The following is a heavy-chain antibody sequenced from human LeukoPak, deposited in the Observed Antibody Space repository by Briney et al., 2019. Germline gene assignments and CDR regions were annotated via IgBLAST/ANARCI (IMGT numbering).Heavy chain of an antibody. J-gene: IGHJ4*02. CDR2: ISYDGSNK. V-gene: IGHV3-30*18. Sequence: GRSLRLSCAASGFTFSSYGMHWVRQAPGKGLEWVAVISYDGSNKYYADSVKGRFTISRDNSKNMLYLQMNSLRAEDTAVYYCAKVPQWGQGTLVTVSS. CDR3: AKVPQ. CDR1: GFTFSSYG.